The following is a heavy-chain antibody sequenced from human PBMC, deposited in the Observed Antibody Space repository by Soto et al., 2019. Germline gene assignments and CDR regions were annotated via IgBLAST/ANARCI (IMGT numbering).Heavy chain of an antibody. V-gene: IGHV1-69*02. CDR1: GGTFSSYT. D-gene: IGHD6-13*01. Sequence: GASVKVSCKASGGTFSSYTISWVRQAPGQGLEWMGRIIPILGIANYAQKFQGRVTITADKSTSTAYMELSSLRSEDTAVYYCARSVAAVLSWSAPGGRGTWATVPS. CDR2: IIPILGIA. J-gene: IGHJ5*02. CDR3: ARSVAAVLSWSAP.